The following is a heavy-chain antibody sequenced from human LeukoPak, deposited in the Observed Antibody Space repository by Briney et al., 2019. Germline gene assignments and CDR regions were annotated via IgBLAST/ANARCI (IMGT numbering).Heavy chain of an antibody. J-gene: IGHJ6*02. V-gene: IGHV3-30*18. Sequence: GGSLRLSCAGSGFIFSNYAMSWVRQAPGKGLEWVAVISYDGSNKYYADSVKGRFTISRDNSKNTLYLQMNSLRAEDTAVYYCAKDLAYCGGDCYGGYGMDVWGQGTTVTVSS. D-gene: IGHD2-21*02. CDR1: GFIFSNYA. CDR3: AKDLAYCGGDCYGGYGMDV. CDR2: ISYDGSNK.